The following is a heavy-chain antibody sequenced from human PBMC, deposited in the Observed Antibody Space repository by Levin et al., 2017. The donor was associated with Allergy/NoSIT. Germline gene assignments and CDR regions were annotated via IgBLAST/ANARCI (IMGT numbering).Heavy chain of an antibody. Sequence: GASVKVSCKASGYTFTGYYMHWVRQAPGQGLEWMGWINPNSGGTNYAQKFQGRVTMTRDTSISTAYMELSRLRSDDTAVYYCARVAQLLWFGEYDYFDYWGQGTLVTVSS. D-gene: IGHD3-10*01. CDR2: INPNSGGT. CDR1: GYTFTGYY. V-gene: IGHV1-2*02. J-gene: IGHJ4*02. CDR3: ARVAQLLWFGEYDYFDY.